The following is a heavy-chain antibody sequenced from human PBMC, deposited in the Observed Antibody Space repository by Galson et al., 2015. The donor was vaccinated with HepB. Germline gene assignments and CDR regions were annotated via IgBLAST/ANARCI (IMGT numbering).Heavy chain of an antibody. Sequence: SVKVSCKASGYTFTGFYMHWVRQAPGQGLEWMGWINPNSGGTNYAQKFQGWVTMTRDTSISTAYMELSRLRSDDTAVYYCARSREVIVATIRNYYYYGMDVWGQGTTVTVSS. CDR1: GYTFTGFY. J-gene: IGHJ6*02. V-gene: IGHV1-2*04. CDR2: INPNSGGT. D-gene: IGHD5-12*01. CDR3: ARSREVIVATIRNYYYYGMDV.